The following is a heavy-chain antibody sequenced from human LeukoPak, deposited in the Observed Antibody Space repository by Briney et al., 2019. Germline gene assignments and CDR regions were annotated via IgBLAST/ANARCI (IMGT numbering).Heavy chain of an antibody. J-gene: IGHJ4*02. D-gene: IGHD2/OR15-2a*01. V-gene: IGHV3-7*01. CDR3: ARDLYGPFDY. CDR1: GFTVSNYW. Sequence: GGSLTLSCAASGFTVSNYWMSWVRQARGKGLEWVTNIKQDGSEKYYVDSVKGRFTIPRDNVKKSLYLQMNSLRAEDTAVYYCARDLYGPFDYWGQGTLVTVSS. CDR2: IKQDGSEK.